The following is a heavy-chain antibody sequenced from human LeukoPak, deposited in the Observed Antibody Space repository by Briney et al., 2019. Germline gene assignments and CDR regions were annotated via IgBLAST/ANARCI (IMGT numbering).Heavy chain of an antibody. V-gene: IGHV4-4*07. CDR3: ARDRGYGDYSFDY. D-gene: IGHD4-17*01. J-gene: IGHJ4*02. Sequence: PSETLSLTCRVSGGSISSYYWSWIRQPAGKGLEWIGRIYTSGSTNYNPSLKSRVTLSVDTSKNQFSLKLSFVTAADTAVYYCARDRGYGDYSFDYWGQGTLVTVSS. CDR1: GGSISSYY. CDR2: IYTSGST.